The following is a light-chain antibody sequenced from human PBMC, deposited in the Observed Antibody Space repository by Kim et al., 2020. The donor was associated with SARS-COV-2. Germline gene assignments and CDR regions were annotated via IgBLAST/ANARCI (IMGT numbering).Light chain of an antibody. Sequence: DIRMTQSPSTLSASVGDRVTITCRASQSINPWLAWYQQKPGKAPKVLIYKESILESGVPSRFSGSDSGAEFTLTISSVQHDDFATYYCQQYQSYPYTFGQGTKLEI. V-gene: IGKV1-5*03. CDR1: QSINPW. J-gene: IGKJ2*01. CDR3: QQYQSYPYT. CDR2: KES.